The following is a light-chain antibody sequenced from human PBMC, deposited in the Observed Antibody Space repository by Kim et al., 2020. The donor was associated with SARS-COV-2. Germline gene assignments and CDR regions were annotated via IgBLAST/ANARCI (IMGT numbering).Light chain of an antibody. V-gene: IGLV1-44*01. CDR3: VAWDDSLTGVV. J-gene: IGLJ2*01. Sequence: GQRVVISCSGSRSNIGNNHVNWYQQFPGTAPQLLIRNNDQRPSRVPDRFSGSKSGTSASLAISGLQSEDEADYYCVAWDDSLTGVVIGGGTQLTVL. CDR1: RSNIGNNH. CDR2: NND.